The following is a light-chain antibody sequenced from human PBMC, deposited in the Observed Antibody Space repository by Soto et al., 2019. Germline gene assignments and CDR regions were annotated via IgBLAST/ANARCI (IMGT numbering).Light chain of an antibody. CDR3: ASWDTSLNSGV. J-gene: IGLJ2*01. Sequence: QSVLTQPPSVSAAPGQKVTISCSGGSSNIGINIVSWYQQLPGTAPKLLIYEDNKRPSGIPDRFSGSKSGTSATLGITALQTGDGADYYCASWDTSLNSGVFGGGTKLTVL. CDR2: EDN. V-gene: IGLV1-51*02. CDR1: SSNIGINI.